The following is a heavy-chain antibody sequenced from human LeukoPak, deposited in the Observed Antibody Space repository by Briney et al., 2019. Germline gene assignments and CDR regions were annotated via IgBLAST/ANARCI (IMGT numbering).Heavy chain of an antibody. CDR1: GYTFTDYF. V-gene: IGHV1-2*02. D-gene: IGHD6-19*01. CDR3: ARGVAGTPLTDY. Sequence: GASVTVSCKSSGYTFTDYFVHWVRQAPGHGLGWMGWINPNSGGTNYAQKLQGRVTMTRDTSISIAYMELSRLRSDNAAVYYCARGVAGTPLTDYWGQGTLVTVSS. J-gene: IGHJ4*02. CDR2: INPNSGGT.